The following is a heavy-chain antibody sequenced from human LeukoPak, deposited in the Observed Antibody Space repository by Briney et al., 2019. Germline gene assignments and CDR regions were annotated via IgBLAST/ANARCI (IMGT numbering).Heavy chain of an antibody. CDR2: IYHNGNT. D-gene: IGHD2-15*01. CDR1: GGSISSGGYY. V-gene: IGHV4-31*03. J-gene: IGHJ4*02. CDR3: ARRDCYGGSCYPDY. Sequence: SETLSLTCTVSGGSISSGGYYWSWIRQHPGKGLEWIGYIYHNGNTFYNPSLKSRATISQDTSKNQFTLSLTSVTAADTAVYYCARRDCYGGSCYPDYWGQGTLVTVSS.